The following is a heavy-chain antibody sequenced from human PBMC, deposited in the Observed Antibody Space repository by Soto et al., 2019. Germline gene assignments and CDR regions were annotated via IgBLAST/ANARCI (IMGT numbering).Heavy chain of an antibody. CDR1: GFTFSGSA. D-gene: IGHD2-21*02. Sequence: PRGSLRLSCAASGFTFSGSAMHWVRQASGKGLEWVGRIRDKANSYATAYTASVKGRFTISRDDSKNTAYLQMNSLKTEDTAVYYCTRLYCGGDCDFDSWGQGTLVTVSS. V-gene: IGHV3-73*01. J-gene: IGHJ4*02. CDR2: IRDKANSYAT. CDR3: TRLYCGGDCDFDS.